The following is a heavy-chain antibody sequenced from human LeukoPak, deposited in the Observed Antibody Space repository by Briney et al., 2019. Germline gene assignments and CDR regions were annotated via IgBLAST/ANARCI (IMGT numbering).Heavy chain of an antibody. Sequence: GGSLRLSCAASGFTVSSNYVGWVRQAPGKGLEWVSVIYRDGRSYYADSVKGRFTISRDNSKNTLYLQMNNLRVEDTAVYYCARVMTAITYWFDPWGQGTLVTVSS. CDR1: GFTVSSNY. V-gene: IGHV3-66*01. CDR3: ARVMTAITYWFDP. D-gene: IGHD2-21*02. CDR2: IYRDGRS. J-gene: IGHJ5*02.